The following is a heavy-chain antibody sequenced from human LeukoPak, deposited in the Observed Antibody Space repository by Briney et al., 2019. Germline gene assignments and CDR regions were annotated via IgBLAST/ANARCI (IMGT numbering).Heavy chain of an antibody. CDR3: ARRDSGYYPFDY. J-gene: IGHJ4*02. V-gene: IGHV4-39*01. CDR1: GGSISSSSYY. D-gene: IGHD3-22*01. CDR2: IYYSGST. Sequence: SETLSLTCTVSGGSISSSSYYWGWIRQPPGKGLEWIGSIYYSGSTYYNPSLKSRVTISVDTSKNQFSLNLSSVTAADTAVYYCARRDSGYYPFDYWGQGTLVTVSS.